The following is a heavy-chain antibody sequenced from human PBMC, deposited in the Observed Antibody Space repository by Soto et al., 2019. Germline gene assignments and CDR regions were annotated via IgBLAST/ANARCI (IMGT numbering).Heavy chain of an antibody. D-gene: IGHD2-2*02. CDR1: GGTFSSYT. CDR3: AMDYCSSTSCYRDY. Sequence: QVQLVQSGAEVKKPGSSVKVSCKASGGTFSSYTISWVRQAPGQGLEWMGRIIPILGIANSAQKFQGRVTITADNSTSTAYMELSSLRSEDTAVYYCAMDYCSSTSCYRDYWGQGTLVTVSS. CDR2: IIPILGIA. J-gene: IGHJ4*02. V-gene: IGHV1-69*02.